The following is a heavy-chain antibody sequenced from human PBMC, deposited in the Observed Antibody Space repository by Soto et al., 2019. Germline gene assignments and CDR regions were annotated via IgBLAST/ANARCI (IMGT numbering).Heavy chain of an antibody. J-gene: IGHJ4*02. CDR3: ARIYSGSYPWYFDY. Sequence: SGTLSLTCAVSGGSISSNNLWCVLRQPPGKGLEWIWEIYHSGSTNYKPSLKSRVTISVDKSKNHFSLQLSSVTAADTAVYYCARIYSGSYPWYFDYWGQGTLVTVSS. CDR2: IYHSGST. D-gene: IGHD1-26*01. V-gene: IGHV4-4*02. CDR1: GGSISSNNL.